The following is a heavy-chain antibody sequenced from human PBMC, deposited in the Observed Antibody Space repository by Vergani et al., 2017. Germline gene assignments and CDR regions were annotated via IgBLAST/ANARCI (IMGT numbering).Heavy chain of an antibody. CDR2: IRYDGSDK. D-gene: IGHD2-15*01. V-gene: IGHV3-30*02. Sequence: QVQLVESGGGVVQPGGSLRLSCAASGVSFSSFGMHWVRQAPGKGLEWVAFIRYDGSDKYYVDSVKGRFTISRDNSKNTLYLQVDSLRAEETAVYYCAKDELGFCGDISCLAMDVWGQGTTVSVSS. CDR1: GVSFSSFG. J-gene: IGHJ6*02. CDR3: AKDELGFCGDISCLAMDV.